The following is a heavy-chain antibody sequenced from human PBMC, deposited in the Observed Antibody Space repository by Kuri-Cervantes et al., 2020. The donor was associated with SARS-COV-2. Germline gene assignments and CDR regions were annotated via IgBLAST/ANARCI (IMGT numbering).Heavy chain of an antibody. J-gene: IGHJ4*02. CDR1: GFTFGSYV. V-gene: IGHV3-23*01. Sequence: GESLKISCAASGFTFGSYVMNWVRQAPGKGLEWVSTISVSGGSTYYADSVKGRFTISRDSSENTLYLQMNSLRAGDTAVYYCARAYCGGDCEFDYWGQGTLVTVSS. CDR2: ISVSGGST. D-gene: IGHD2-21*02. CDR3: ARAYCGGDCEFDY.